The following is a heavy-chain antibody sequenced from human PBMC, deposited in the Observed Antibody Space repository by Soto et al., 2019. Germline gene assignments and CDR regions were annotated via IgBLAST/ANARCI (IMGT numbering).Heavy chain of an antibody. CDR2: INHSGST. J-gene: IGHJ4*02. Sequence: SETLSLTCAVYGGSFSGYYWSWIRQPPGKGLEWIGEINHSGSTNYNPSLKSRVTISVDTSKNQFSLKLSSVTAADTAVYYCARATRITMIVVVISLGYFDYWCQGTLVT. CDR1: GGSFSGYY. D-gene: IGHD3-22*01. CDR3: ARATRITMIVVVISLGYFDY. V-gene: IGHV4-34*01.